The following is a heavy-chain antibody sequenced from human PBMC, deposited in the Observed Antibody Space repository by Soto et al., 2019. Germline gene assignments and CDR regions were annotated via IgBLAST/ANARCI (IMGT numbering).Heavy chain of an antibody. CDR3: ARDTTIIRGAFDP. J-gene: IGHJ5*02. V-gene: IGHV4-59*01. D-gene: IGHD3-10*01. CDR1: GDSISGYY. CDR2: IYYRGST. Sequence: SLTCSVSGDSISGYYWNWFRQPPGKGLEWIAYIYYRGSTNYNPSLKSRVTISVDTSKNQFSLMLSSVTAADTAVYYCARDTTIIRGAFDPWGQGTLVTVSS.